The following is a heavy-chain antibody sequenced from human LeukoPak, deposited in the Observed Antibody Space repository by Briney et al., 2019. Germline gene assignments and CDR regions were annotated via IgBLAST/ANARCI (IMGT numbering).Heavy chain of an antibody. CDR1: GFTFSSHA. CDR2: ISGSDGST. Sequence: GGSLRLSCAASGFTFSSHAMTWVRQALGKGLEWVSGISGSDGSTYYADSVVGRFTISRDNSKSTLYLQMNSLRADDTAIYYCARDQYDFWSAYGFDYWGRGTLVTVSS. J-gene: IGHJ4*02. CDR3: ARDQYDFWSAYGFDY. D-gene: IGHD3-3*01. V-gene: IGHV3-23*01.